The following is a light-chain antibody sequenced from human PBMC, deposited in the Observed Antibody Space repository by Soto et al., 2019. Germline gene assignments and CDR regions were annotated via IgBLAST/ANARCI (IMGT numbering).Light chain of an antibody. CDR3: QQTHSFPLT. V-gene: IGKV1-12*01. J-gene: IGKJ4*01. CDR2: GTS. Sequence: DIQMTQSPSSVSASVGGRVTITCRASQDISSWLAWYQQKPEKAPKSLIYGTSSLQSGVPIRFSGSGSGTDFTLTISSLQPEDSATYFCQQTHSFPLTFGGGTKVEIK. CDR1: QDISSW.